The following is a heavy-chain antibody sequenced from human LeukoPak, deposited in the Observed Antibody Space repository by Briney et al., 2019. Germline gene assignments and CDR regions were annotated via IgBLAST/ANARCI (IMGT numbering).Heavy chain of an antibody. CDR3: ARGAALTELGDY. CDR2: IYYSGST. Sequence: SETLSLTCTVSGDSVSSGSYYWSWIRQPPGKGLEWIGYIYYSGSTNYNPSLKSRVTISVDTSKNQFSLKLSSVTAADTAVYYCARGAALTELGDYWGQGTLVTASS. D-gene: IGHD1-7*01. V-gene: IGHV4-61*01. J-gene: IGHJ4*02. CDR1: GDSVSSGSYY.